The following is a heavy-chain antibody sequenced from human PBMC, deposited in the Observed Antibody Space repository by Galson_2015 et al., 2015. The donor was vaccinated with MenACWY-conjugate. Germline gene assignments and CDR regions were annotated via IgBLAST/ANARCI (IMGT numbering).Heavy chain of an antibody. V-gene: IGHV1-46*02. J-gene: IGHJ4*02. CDR1: EDTFDSHY. D-gene: IGHD2/OR15-2a*01. CDR3: ASGFYYFDN. Sequence: SVKVSCKASEDTFDSHYIHWVRQAPGKGLDWMGIINPFGSSTSYAKKLQGRVTMTRDTSTRSVYMELSSLRSEDTAVYYCASGFYYFDNWGQGTLVAVSS. CDR2: INPFGSST.